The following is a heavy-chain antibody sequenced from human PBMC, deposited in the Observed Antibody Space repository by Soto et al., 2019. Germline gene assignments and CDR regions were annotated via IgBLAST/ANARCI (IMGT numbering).Heavy chain of an antibody. CDR1: GFTFSSYA. J-gene: IGHJ4*02. CDR2: ISYDGSNK. D-gene: IGHD1-26*01. CDR3: ARDSSGRYPAYFDY. Sequence: GGSLRLSCAASGFTFSSYALHWVRQAPGKGLEWVAVISYDGSNKYYADSVKGLFTISRDNSKNTLYLQMNSLRAEDTAVYYCARDSSGRYPAYFDYWGQGTQVTVSS. V-gene: IGHV3-30-3*01.